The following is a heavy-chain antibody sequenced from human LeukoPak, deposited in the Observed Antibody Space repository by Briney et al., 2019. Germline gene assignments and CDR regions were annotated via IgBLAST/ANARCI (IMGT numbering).Heavy chain of an antibody. J-gene: IGHJ4*02. D-gene: IGHD2-2*01. V-gene: IGHV1-2*02. CDR2: INPYSGAT. Sequence: ASVKVSCKASGDTFTGYYIHWVRQAPGQGLEWMGWINPYSGATNYAQKFQGRVTMTSDTSITTAYMELTRLRSDDTAVYYCVRDGAFSSTSCQNFDYWGQGTLVTVPS. CDR1: GDTFTGYY. CDR3: VRDGAFSSTSCQNFDY.